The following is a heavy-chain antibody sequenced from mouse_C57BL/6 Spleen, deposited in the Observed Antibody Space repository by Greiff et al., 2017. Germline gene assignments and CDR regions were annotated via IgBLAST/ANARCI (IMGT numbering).Heavy chain of an antibody. Sequence: VKLQQPGAELVKPGASVKMSCEASGYTFTSYWITWVKQTPGQGLEWIGDIYPGSGSTNYNEKFKSKATLTVDTSSSTAYMQLSSLTSEDSAVYYCARKEAYAYDGEVDYGGQGTSVTVSA. J-gene: IGHJ4*01. V-gene: IGHV1-55*01. CDR1: GYTFTSYW. D-gene: IGHD6-5*01. CDR3: ARKEAYAYDGEVDY. CDR2: IYPGSGST.